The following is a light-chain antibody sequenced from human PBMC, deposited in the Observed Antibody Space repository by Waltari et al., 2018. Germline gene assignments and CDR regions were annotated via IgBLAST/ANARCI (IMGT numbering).Light chain of an antibody. CDR1: QGIASN. J-gene: IGKJ4*01. Sequence: IQLTQSPSSLSASVGHRFTIPCRASQGIASNFPWYQQKPGKAPALLIYAASTLQTGVPSRFSGSGSGTDFTLTISSLQPEDLAVYHCQQLHSYPLTFGGGTTVDI. V-gene: IGKV1-9*01. CDR3: QQLHSYPLT. CDR2: AAS.